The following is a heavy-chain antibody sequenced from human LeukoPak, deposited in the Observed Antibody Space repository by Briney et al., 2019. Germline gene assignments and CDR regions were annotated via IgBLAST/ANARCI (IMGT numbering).Heavy chain of an antibody. CDR1: GGSFSGYY. CDR2: INHSGST. D-gene: IGHD5-12*01. Sequence: SETLSLTCAVYGGSFSGYYWSWIRQPPGKGLEWIGEINHSGSTNYNPSLKSRVTISVDTSKNQFSLKLSSVTAADTAVYYCARDPGDIVATWTRGYFDYWGQGTLVTVSS. J-gene: IGHJ4*02. CDR3: ARDPGDIVATWTRGYFDY. V-gene: IGHV4-34*01.